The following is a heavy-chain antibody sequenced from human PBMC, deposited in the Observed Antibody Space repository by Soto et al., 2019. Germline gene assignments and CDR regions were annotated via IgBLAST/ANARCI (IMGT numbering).Heavy chain of an antibody. CDR1: GFSFSTYA. CDR3: VKSYISSSYGDNGELL. D-gene: IGHD6-6*01. V-gene: IGHV3-23*01. Sequence: GGSLRLSCAASGFSFSTYAMSWVRQAPGKGLEWVSGITGSGATTLYAGSVKGRFTISRDNSKKTLYLQMNSLRAEDTAVYFCVKSYISSSYGDNGELLCGQAPPATVPS. J-gene: IGHJ6*02. CDR2: ITGSGATT.